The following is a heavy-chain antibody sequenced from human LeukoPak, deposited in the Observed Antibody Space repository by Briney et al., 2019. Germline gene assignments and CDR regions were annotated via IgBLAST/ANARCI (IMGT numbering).Heavy chain of an antibody. J-gene: IGHJ5*02. V-gene: IGHV3-30*02. CDR3: AAAISGVRGWFDP. CDR2: IWFDGSNK. CDR1: GFIFSNDA. D-gene: IGHD3-10*02. Sequence: GGSLRLSCAASGFIFSNDAMHWVRQAPGKGLEWVAFIWFDGSNKHYADSVKGRFTISRDNSKNTLYLQMSNLKTDDTAVYYCAAAISGVRGWFDPWGQGTLVTVSS.